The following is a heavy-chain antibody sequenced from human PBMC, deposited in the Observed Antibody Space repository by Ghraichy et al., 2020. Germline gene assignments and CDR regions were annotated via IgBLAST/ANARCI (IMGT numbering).Heavy chain of an antibody. CDR2: INHSGST. CDR1: GGSFSGYY. D-gene: IGHD2-2*01. V-gene: IGHV4-34*01. Sequence: SETLSLTCAVYGGSFSGYYWSWIRQPPGKGLEWIGEINHSGSTNYNPSLKSRVTISVDTSKNQFSLKLSSVTAADTAVYYCARVLARPLVVVPAATKGWFDPWGQGTLVTVSS. CDR3: ARVLARPLVVVPAATKGWFDP. J-gene: IGHJ5*02.